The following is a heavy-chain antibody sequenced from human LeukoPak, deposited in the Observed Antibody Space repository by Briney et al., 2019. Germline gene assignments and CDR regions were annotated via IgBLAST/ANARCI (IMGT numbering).Heavy chain of an antibody. D-gene: IGHD4-17*01. CDR2: IYYSGST. J-gene: IGHJ4*02. Sequence: SETLSLTCTVSGGSISSGGYYWSWIRQPPGEDVEWIGYIYYSGSTYYHPSLKSRVTISLDTSKNQFSLKLSSVTAADTAVYYCARVTTVTTSFHFDYWGQGTLVTVSS. CDR3: ARVTTVTTSFHFDY. CDR1: GGSISSGGYY. V-gene: IGHV4-30-4*01.